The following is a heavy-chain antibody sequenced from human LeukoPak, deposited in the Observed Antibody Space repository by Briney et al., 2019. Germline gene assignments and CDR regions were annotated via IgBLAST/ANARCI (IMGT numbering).Heavy chain of an antibody. CDR2: IPNDGNKK. D-gene: IGHD3-22*01. Sequence: GGSLRLSCTASGFTFSAHAMHWVRQAPGKGLEWLAVIPNDGNKKFYADSVKGRFTLSRDNFNNTLYLQINSLTPEDTAFYYCASSRTYHYDNSGPADGYWGQGTLVTVSS. J-gene: IGHJ4*02. V-gene: IGHV3-30-3*01. CDR3: ASSRTYHYDNSGPADGY. CDR1: GFTFSAHA.